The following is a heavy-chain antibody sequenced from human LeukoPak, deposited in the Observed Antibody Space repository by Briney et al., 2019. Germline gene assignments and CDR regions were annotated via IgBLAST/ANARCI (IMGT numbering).Heavy chain of an antibody. CDR1: GYTFISYY. CDR3: VREKSGGTYDY. CDR2: IRPLEGST. J-gene: IGHJ4*02. D-gene: IGHD3-16*01. Sequence: ASVKVSCKASGYTFISYYIQWVRQAPGQGLEWMGTIRPLEGSTTYAQKFQGRVTMTRDMSTSTGYMELSSPKSEDTAIYYCVREKSGGTYDYWGQGTLVTVSS. V-gene: IGHV1-46*01.